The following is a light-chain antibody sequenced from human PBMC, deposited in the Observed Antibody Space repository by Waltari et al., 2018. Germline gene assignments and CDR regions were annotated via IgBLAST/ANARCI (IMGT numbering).Light chain of an antibody. CDR1: SSDVDGFNF. CDR2: DVA. V-gene: IGLV2-14*03. CDR3: SSYTSVNTR. Sequence: QSALTQPASMSGSPGQSITISCTGTSSDVDGFNFVSWYQQYPGNAPKLIIYDVANRPSGVSHRFSGSRSGNTASLTISGLQAKDEADYYCSSYTSVNTRFGGGTKLTVL. J-gene: IGLJ2*01.